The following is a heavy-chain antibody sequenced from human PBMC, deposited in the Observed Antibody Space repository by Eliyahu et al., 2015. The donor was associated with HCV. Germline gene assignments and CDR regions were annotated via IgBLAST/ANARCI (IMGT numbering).Heavy chain of an antibody. J-gene: IGHJ6*02. Sequence: QVQLVQSGAEVKKPGSSVKVSCKAXGGTFSSYAIXWVRXXPGQGLEWMGGIIPIFGTPNDAQKFQGRVTITADEFTSTAYMELSSLRSEDTAVYYCARCNQGRLGELSLVHNYYYYGMDVWGQGTTVTVSS. D-gene: IGHD3-16*02. V-gene: IGHV1-69*01. CDR2: IIPIFGTP. CDR1: GGTFSSYA. CDR3: ARCNQGRLGELSLVHNYYYYGMDV.